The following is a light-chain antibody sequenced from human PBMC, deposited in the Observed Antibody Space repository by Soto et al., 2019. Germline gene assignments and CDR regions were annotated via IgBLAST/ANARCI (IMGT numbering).Light chain of an antibody. CDR2: RDS. J-gene: IGLJ3*02. Sequence: SYELTQPLSVSVALGQTARITCGGNNIGSKNVHWYQQEPGQAPVLVIYRDSNRPSGIPERFSGSNSGNTATLTISRAQAGDDADYYCQVWDSSTARVFGGGTMLTVL. CDR1: NIGSKN. CDR3: QVWDSSTARV. V-gene: IGLV3-9*01.